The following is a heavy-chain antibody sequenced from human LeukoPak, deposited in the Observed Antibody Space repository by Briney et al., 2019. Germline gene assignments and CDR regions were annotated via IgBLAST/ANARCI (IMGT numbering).Heavy chain of an antibody. CDR3: ARDSQWQNFDL. CDR2: INPNSGGT. CDR1: GYTFTSYD. D-gene: IGHD6-19*01. V-gene: IGHV1-2*02. J-gene: IGHJ2*01. Sequence: ASVKVSCKASGYTFTSYDINWVRQAPGQGLEWMGWINPNSGGTNYAQKFQGRVTMTRDTSISTAYMELSRLRSDDTAVYYCARDSQWQNFDLWGRGTLVTVSS.